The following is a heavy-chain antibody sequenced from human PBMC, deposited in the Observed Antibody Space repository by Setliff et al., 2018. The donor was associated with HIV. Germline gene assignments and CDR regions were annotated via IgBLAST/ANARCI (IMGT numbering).Heavy chain of an antibody. V-gene: IGHV4-61*09. CDR2: IYTDGST. CDR1: GGSISSGTYY. D-gene: IGHD3-22*01. J-gene: IGHJ5*01. CDR3: AMLDTSDYFRNNWFDS. Sequence: TLSLTCTVSGGSISSGTYYWSWTRQPAGKGLEWIGHIYTDGSTNFNPSLRSRVTISADTPKNQLSLKLTSVTAADTAVYYCAMLDTSDYFRNNWFDSWGQGTLVTVSS.